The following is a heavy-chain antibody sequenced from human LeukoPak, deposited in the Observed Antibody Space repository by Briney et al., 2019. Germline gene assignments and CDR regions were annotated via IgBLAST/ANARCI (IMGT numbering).Heavy chain of an antibody. CDR2: ISSSSSYI. V-gene: IGHV3-21*01. CDR3: ARVMFSGQWEPLQNFDY. Sequence: GGSLRLSCAASGFTFSSYSMNWVRQAPGKGLEWVSSISSSSSYIYYADSVKGRFTISRDNAKNSLYLQMNSLRAEDTAVYYCARVMFSGQWEPLQNFDYWGQGTLVTVSS. D-gene: IGHD1-26*01. CDR1: GFTFSSYS. J-gene: IGHJ4*02.